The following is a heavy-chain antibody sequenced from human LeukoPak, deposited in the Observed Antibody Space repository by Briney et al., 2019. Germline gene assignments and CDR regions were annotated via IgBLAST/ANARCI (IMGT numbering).Heavy chain of an antibody. D-gene: IGHD3-22*01. Sequence: PSETLSLTCAVYGGSFSGYYWSWIRQPPGKGPEWIGEINHSGSTNYNPSLKSRVTISVDTSKNQFSLELSSVTAADTAVYYCARTGGTRYYYDSSGYSNWFDPWGQGTLVTVSS. CDR2: INHSGST. J-gene: IGHJ5*02. V-gene: IGHV4-34*01. CDR3: ARTGGTRYYYDSSGYSNWFDP. CDR1: GGSFSGYY.